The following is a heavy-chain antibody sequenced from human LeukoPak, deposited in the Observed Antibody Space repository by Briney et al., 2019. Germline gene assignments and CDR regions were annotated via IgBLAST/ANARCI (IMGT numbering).Heavy chain of an antibody. CDR1: GGSISSGGYY. CDR3: ARAINSGSYSHWFDP. V-gene: IGHV4-30-2*01. Sequence: SETLSLTCTVSGGSISSGGYYWSWIRQPPGKGLEWIGYIYHSGSTYYNPSLKSRVTISVDTSKNQFSLKLSSVTAADTAVYYCARAINSGSYSHWFDPWGQGTLVTVSS. CDR2: IYHSGST. D-gene: IGHD1-26*01. J-gene: IGHJ5*02.